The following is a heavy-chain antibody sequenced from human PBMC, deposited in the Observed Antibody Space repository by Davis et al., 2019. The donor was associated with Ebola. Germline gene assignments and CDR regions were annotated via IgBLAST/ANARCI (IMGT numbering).Heavy chain of an antibody. D-gene: IGHD3-3*01. CDR3: ARSARYYDFWSGYYVMVGMDV. Sequence: SETLSLTCTVSAASISSYYWSWIRQPQGKGLEWVGYIYYIGSTNYNPSLKSRVTISVDTSKNQFSLKLSSVTAADTAVYYCARSARYYDFWSGYYVMVGMDVWGQGTTVTVSS. CDR1: AASISSYY. CDR2: IYYIGST. V-gene: IGHV4-59*01. J-gene: IGHJ6*02.